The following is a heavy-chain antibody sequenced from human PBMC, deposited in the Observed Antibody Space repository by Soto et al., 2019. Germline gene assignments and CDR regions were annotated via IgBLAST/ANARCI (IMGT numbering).Heavy chain of an antibody. CDR2: ISSTTNYI. CDR3: ARESEDLSSNLDY. J-gene: IGHJ4*02. Sequence: GGSLRLSCAASGFTFTRYSMNFVRHSPGKGLEWVASISSTTNYIYYGESLKGRLTISRDNAKNSMYLQMNTLRAEDTAVYYCARESEDLSSNLDYWGQGTLVTVSS. V-gene: IGHV3-21*06. CDR1: GFTFTRYS.